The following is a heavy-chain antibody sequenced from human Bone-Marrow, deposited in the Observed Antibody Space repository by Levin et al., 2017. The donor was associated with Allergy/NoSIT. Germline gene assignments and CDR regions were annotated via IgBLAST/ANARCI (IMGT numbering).Heavy chain of an antibody. V-gene: IGHV1-8*01. CDR1: GYTFTSYD. CDR3: ATTQLVPYYYYGMDV. D-gene: IGHD6-6*01. Sequence: GGSLRLSCKASGYTFTSYDINWVRQATGQGLEWMGWMNPNSGNTGYAQKFQGRVTMTRNTSISTAYMELSSLRSEDTAVYYCATTQLVPYYYYGMDVWGQGTTVTVSS. J-gene: IGHJ6*02. CDR2: MNPNSGNT.